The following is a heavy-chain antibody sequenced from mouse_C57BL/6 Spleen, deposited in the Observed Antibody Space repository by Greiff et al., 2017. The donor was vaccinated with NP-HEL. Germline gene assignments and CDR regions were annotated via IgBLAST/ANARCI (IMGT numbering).Heavy chain of an antibody. CDR2: INYDGSST. CDR3: ARDQLEGYAMDY. J-gene: IGHJ4*01. CDR1: GFTFSDYY. V-gene: IGHV5-16*01. Sequence: EVKLVESEGGLVQPGSSMKLSCTASGFTFSDYYMAWVRQVPEKGLEWVANINYDGSSTYYLDSLKSRFIISRDNAKNILDLQMSSLKSEDTATYYCARDQLEGYAMDYWGQGTSVTVSS.